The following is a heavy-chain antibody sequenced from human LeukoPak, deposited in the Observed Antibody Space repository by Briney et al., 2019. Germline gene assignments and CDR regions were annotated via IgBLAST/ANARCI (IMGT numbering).Heavy chain of an antibody. D-gene: IGHD3-3*01. CDR2: IYYSGST. V-gene: IGHV4-34*03. J-gene: IGHJ4*02. CDR1: GGSFSGYY. CDR3: HYDFWSGYSYFDY. Sequence: TSETLSLTCAVYGGSFSGYYWSWIRQPPGKGLEWIGYIYYSGSTYYNPSLKSRVTISVDTSKNQFSLKLSSVTAADTAVYYCHYDFWSGYSYFDYWGQGTLVTVSS.